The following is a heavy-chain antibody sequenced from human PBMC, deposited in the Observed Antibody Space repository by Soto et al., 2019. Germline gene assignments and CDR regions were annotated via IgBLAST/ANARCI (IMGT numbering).Heavy chain of an antibody. Sequence: QVQLQESGPGLVKPSGTLSLTCAVSGGSISSSNWWSWVRQPPGKGLEWIGEIYHGGSTIYNTSLKSRVTISVDKSKNQFSMNLTSVTAADTAVYYCARADWSLRYFDYWGQGTLVTVSS. J-gene: IGHJ4*02. V-gene: IGHV4-4*02. D-gene: IGHD3-9*01. CDR3: ARADWSLRYFDY. CDR2: IYHGGST. CDR1: GGSISSSNW.